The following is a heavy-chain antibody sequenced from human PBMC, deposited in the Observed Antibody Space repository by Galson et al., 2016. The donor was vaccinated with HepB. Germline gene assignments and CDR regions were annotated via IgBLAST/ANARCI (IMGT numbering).Heavy chain of an antibody. J-gene: IGHJ4*02. CDR2: IYHSGST. CDR1: GGSISSGGYS. CDR3: AGVPRTGTLFDY. Sequence: TLSLTCAVSGGSISSGGYSWSWVRLPPGKGLEWIGYIYHSGSTYYNPSLKSRVTISVDRSKNQFSLKLSSVTAADTAVYYCAGVPRTGTLFDYWGQGTLVTVSS. D-gene: IGHD1-14*01. V-gene: IGHV4-30-2*01.